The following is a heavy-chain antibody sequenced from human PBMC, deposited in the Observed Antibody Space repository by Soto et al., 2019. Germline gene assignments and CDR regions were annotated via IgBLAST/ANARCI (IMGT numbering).Heavy chain of an antibody. CDR1: GFTFSSYA. Sequence: QVQLVESGGGVVQPGRSLRLSCAASGFTFSSYAMHWVRQAPGKGLEWVAVISYDGSNKYYADSVKGRFTISRDNSKNTLYLQMNSLRAEDTAVYYCARPSWFGEFAYDYYGMDVWGQGPTVTVSS. D-gene: IGHD3-10*01. V-gene: IGHV3-30-3*01. CDR2: ISYDGSNK. J-gene: IGHJ6*02. CDR3: ARPSWFGEFAYDYYGMDV.